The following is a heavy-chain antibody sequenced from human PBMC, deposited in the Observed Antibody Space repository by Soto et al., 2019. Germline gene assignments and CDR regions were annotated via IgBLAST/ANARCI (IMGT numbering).Heavy chain of an antibody. V-gene: IGHV1-46*01. J-gene: IGHJ4*02. CDR3: ARDYLSSKLSLRYFDF. CDR1: GYSFISHY. D-gene: IGHD2-2*01. Sequence: QVQLVQSGAEVTRPGASVKVSCKASGYSFISHYIHWVRQAPGQGLEWMGFINPSGGSATLAQKFQGRVTMTRDTSTSTVYMELTILRSEDAAVYSCARDYLSSKLSLRYFDFWGQGTLVTVSS. CDR2: INPSGGSA.